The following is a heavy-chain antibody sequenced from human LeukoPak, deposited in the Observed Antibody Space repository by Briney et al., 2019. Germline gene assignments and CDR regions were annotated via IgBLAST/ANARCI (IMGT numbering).Heavy chain of an antibody. CDR2: ISSSSSYI. J-gene: IGHJ4*02. CDR3: ARVLRSSSGGGTMGY. V-gene: IGHV3-21*01. CDR1: GFTFSNYW. D-gene: IGHD6-13*01. Sequence: TGGSLRLSCAASGFTFSNYWMTWVRRAPGKGLEWVSSISSSSSYIYYADSVKGRFTISRDNAKNSLYLQMNSLRAEDTAVYYCARVLRSSSGGGTMGYWGQGTLVTVSS.